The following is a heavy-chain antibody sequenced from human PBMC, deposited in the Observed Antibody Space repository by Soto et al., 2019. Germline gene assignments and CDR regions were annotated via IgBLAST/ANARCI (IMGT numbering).Heavy chain of an antibody. D-gene: IGHD2-2*02. J-gene: IGHJ6*02. CDR2: IRSKGYGGTT. V-gene: IGHV3-15*07. CDR3: TTDSPVVPAVIGYYYYYGMDV. CDR1: GFTFSYAW. Sequence: GGSLRLSCAASGFTFSYAWMTWVRQVSGKGLEWVGLIRSKGYGGTTDYAAPVKGRFTISRDDSKNTLYLQMNSLKTEDTAVYYCTTDSPVVPAVIGYYYYYGMDVWGQGTTVTVSS.